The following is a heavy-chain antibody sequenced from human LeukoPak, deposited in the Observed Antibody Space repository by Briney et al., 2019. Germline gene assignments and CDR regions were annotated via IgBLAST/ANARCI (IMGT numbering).Heavy chain of an antibody. CDR1: GYTFTGYY. CDR3: ARDYYDSSGFLWY. Sequence: GASVKVSCKASGYTFTGYYMHWVRQAPGQGLEWMGRINPNSGGTDYAQKFQGRVTMTRDTSISTAYMELSRLRPDDTAVYYCARDYYDSSGFLWYWGQGTLVTVSS. J-gene: IGHJ4*02. CDR2: INPNSGGT. D-gene: IGHD3-22*01. V-gene: IGHV1-2*06.